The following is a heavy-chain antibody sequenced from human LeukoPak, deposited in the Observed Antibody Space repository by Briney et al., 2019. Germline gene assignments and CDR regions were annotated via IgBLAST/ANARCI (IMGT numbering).Heavy chain of an antibody. Sequence: PSETLSHTCAVYGGSFSGYYWSWIRQPPGKGLEWIGEINHSGSTNYNPSLKSRVTISVDTSKNQFSLKLSSVTTADTAVYYCARGRRWLPHYYFDYWGQGTLVTVSS. CDR1: GGSFSGYY. V-gene: IGHV4-34*01. J-gene: IGHJ4*02. CDR2: INHSGST. CDR3: ARGRRWLPHYYFDY. D-gene: IGHD5-24*01.